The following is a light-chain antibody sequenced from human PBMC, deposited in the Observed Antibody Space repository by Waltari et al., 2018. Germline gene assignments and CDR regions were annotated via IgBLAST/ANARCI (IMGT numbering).Light chain of an antibody. J-gene: IGKJ1*01. Sequence: AIQITQSPSSLSASVGDRVTITCRASQDLGNELGWYQQTPGKAPKLLISGASSLQSGVPSRFSGGGSGTDFTLTISSLQPEDFATYYCLQDDSYPRTFGQGTKVEIK. CDR1: QDLGNE. CDR2: GAS. V-gene: IGKV1-6*01. CDR3: LQDDSYPRT.